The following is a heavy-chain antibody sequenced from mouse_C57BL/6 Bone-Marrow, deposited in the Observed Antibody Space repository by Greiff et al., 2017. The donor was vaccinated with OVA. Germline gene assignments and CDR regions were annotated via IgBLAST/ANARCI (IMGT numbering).Heavy chain of an antibody. CDR1: GFTFSDYG. CDR2: ISSGSSTI. CDR3: ANYDYHAMDY. V-gene: IGHV5-17*01. J-gene: IGHJ4*01. Sequence: EVKLVESGGGLVKPGGSLKLSCAASGFTFSDYGMHWVRQAPEKGLEWVAYISSGSSTIYYADTVKGRFTISRDNAKNTLFLQMTSLRSEDTAMYYCANYDYHAMDYWGQGTSVTVSS.